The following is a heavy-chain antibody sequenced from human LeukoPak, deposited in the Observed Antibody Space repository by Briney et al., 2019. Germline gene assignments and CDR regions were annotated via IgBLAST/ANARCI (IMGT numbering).Heavy chain of an antibody. D-gene: IGHD3-10*01. J-gene: IGHJ6*02. CDR1: GFTLSSYA. CDR3: AKGEVRGVYYYYYGMDV. V-gene: IGHV3-23*01. CDR2: ISGSGGST. Sequence: SGGSLRLSCAASGFTLSSYAMSWVRQAPGKGLEWVSAISGSGGSTYYADSVKGRFTISRDNSKNTLYLQMNSLRAEDTAVYYCAKGEVRGVYYYYYGMDVWGQGTTVTVSS.